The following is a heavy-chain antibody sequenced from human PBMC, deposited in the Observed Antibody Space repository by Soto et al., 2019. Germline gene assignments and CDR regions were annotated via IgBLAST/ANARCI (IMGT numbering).Heavy chain of an antibody. CDR1: GGSISSYD. V-gene: IGHV4-59*08. Sequence: PSETLSLTCTVSGGSISSYDWSWIRQPPGKGLEWIGYIYYSGSTNYNPSLKSRVTISVDTSKNQFPLKLSSVTAADTAVYYCASLITIFGVVNPYYMDVWGKGTTVTVSS. CDR2: IYYSGST. J-gene: IGHJ6*03. D-gene: IGHD3-3*01. CDR3: ASLITIFGVVNPYYMDV.